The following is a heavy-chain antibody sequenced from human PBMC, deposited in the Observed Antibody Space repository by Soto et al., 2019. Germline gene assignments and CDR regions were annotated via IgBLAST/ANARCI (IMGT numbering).Heavy chain of an antibody. CDR1: GFTFSSYS. V-gene: IGHV3-48*01. CDR3: ARDLGYCSGGSCYFEY. J-gene: IGHJ4*02. CDR2: ISSGSNTI. D-gene: IGHD2-15*01. Sequence: GGSLRLSCAASGFTFSSYSMDWVRQAPGKGLEWVSYISSGSNTIYYADSVKGRFTISRDNAKDSLYLQMNSLGAEDTAVYYCARDLGYCSGGSCYFEYWGQGTQVTVSS.